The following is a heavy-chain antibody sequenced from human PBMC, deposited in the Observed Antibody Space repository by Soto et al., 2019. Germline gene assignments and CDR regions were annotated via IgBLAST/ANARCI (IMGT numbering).Heavy chain of an antibody. Sequence: EVQLVDSGGALVQPGESLRLSCAASGFTFSDYLMTWVRQAPGKGLEWVATIKQDGNEKYYVDSVKGRFTISRHNAKNSLYLQLTALRAEDTAVYYCAIGHWLGKWGQGTLVTVSS. V-gene: IGHV3-7*01. CDR3: AIGHWLGK. D-gene: IGHD6-19*01. CDR1: GFTFSDYL. J-gene: IGHJ4*02. CDR2: IKQDGNEK.